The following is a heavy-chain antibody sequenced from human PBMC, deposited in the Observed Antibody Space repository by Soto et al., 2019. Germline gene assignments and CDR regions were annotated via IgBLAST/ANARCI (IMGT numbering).Heavy chain of an antibody. J-gene: IGHJ4*02. CDR1: GFTFSTYA. D-gene: IGHD1-1*01. Sequence: GGSLRLSCVASGFTFSTYAMTWVRQAPGKGLEWVSAISGSGSGTNYADSGKGRFTISRDNSKNILDLQMNSLRAEDTAVYYCAKERPTTPCFDYWGPGTLVTVSS. CDR2: ISGSGSGT. CDR3: AKERPTTPCFDY. V-gene: IGHV3-23*01.